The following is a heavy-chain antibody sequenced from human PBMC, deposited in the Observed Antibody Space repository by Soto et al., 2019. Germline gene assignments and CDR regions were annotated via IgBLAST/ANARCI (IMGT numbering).Heavy chain of an antibody. CDR2: IYSGGST. J-gene: IGHJ6*03. CDR3: ARDYREASDYYYYYYYMDV. D-gene: IGHD2-21*01. CDR1: GFTVSSNY. Sequence: GGSLRLSCAASGFTVSSNYMSWVRQAPGKGLEWVSVIYSGGSTYYADSVKGRFTISRDNSKNTLYLQMNSLRAEDTAVYYCARDYREASDYYYYYYYMDVWGKGTTVTVSS. V-gene: IGHV3-66*01.